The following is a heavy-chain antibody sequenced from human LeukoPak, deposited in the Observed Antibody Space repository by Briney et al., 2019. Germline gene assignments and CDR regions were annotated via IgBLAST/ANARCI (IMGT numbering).Heavy chain of an antibody. Sequence: GSSVKVSCKASGGTFSSHTISWVRQAPEQGLEWMGRIIPLFGIVNYAQKFQDRVTITADKSTSTAYMEVSSLRSEDTAAYYCARIPSGDVDTAMVMYYHYGMDVWGQGTTVTVSS. CDR3: ARIPSGDVDTAMVMYYHYGMDV. CDR1: GGTFSSHT. V-gene: IGHV1-69*02. J-gene: IGHJ6*02. CDR2: IIPLFGIV. D-gene: IGHD5-18*01.